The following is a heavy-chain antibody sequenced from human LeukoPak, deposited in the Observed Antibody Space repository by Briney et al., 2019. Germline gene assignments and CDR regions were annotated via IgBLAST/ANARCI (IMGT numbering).Heavy chain of an antibody. CDR3: AREYHCSTKNCYAPGDY. CDR1: GGSFSGYY. J-gene: IGHJ4*02. CDR2: INHSGST. V-gene: IGHV4-34*01. D-gene: IGHD2-2*01. Sequence: PSETLSLTCAVYGGSFSGYYWSWIRQPPGKGLEWIGEINHSGSTNYNPSLKSRVTMSVDTSKNQFSLKLSSVTAADTAMYYCAREYHCSTKNCYAPGDYWGQGTLVTVSS.